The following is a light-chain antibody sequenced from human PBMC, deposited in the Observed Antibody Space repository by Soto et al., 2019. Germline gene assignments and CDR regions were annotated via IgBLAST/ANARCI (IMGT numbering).Light chain of an antibody. J-gene: IGKJ5*01. CDR2: ATS. CDR1: QNVAHF. Sequence: IQMTQSHSSLSASVGDRVTITCRASQNVAHFLNWYQQKPGKAPKLLIYATSSLHSGVPSRFSGSGFGTDFTLTISSLQTEDFATYYCQQNYSPPSITFDQGTRLEIK. CDR3: QQNYSPPSIT. V-gene: IGKV1-39*01.